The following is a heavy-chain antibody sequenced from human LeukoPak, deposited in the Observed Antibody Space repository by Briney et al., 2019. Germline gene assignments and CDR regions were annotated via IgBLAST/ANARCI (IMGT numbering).Heavy chain of an antibody. CDR1: GFTLSSYA. V-gene: IGHV3-23*01. CDR2: ISGSGGST. CDR3: AKGGQQWPYYFDY. D-gene: IGHD6-19*01. Sequence: GGSLRLSCAASGFTLSSYAMSWVRQAPGKGLEWVSAISGSGGSTYYADSVKGRFTISRDNSKNTLYLQMNSLRAEDTAVYYCAKGGQQWPYYFDYWGQGTLVTVSS. J-gene: IGHJ4*02.